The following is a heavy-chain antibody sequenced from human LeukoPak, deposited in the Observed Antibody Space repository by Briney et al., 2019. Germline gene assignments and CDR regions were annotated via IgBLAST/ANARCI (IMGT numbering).Heavy chain of an antibody. V-gene: IGHV1-69*02. J-gene: IGHJ4*02. CDR2: IIPILGIA. Sequence: SVKISCKASGGTFSSYTISWVRQAPGQGLEWMGRIIPILGIANYAQKFQGRVTITADKSTSTAYIELSSLRSEDTAVYYCARPRDGYNPDYFDYWGQGTLVTVSS. CDR1: GGTFSSYT. D-gene: IGHD5-24*01. CDR3: ARPRDGYNPDYFDY.